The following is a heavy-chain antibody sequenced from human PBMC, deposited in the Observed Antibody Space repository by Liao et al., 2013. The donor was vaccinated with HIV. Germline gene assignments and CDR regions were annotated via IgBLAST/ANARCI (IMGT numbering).Heavy chain of an antibody. CDR1: GFSFRSAYS. CDR3: ARGPGGGEYMDV. CDR2: D. D-gene: IGHD3-10*01. J-gene: IGHJ6*03. Sequence: QVQLQESGPGLVKPSETLSLTCVVSGFSFRSAYSWGWVRQSPGKGLEWIGDNYNPSLKSRVTISVDTSKKQFSLKLRSVTAADTAVYYCARGPGGGEYMDVWGKGTTVTVSS. V-gene: IGHV4-38-2*01.